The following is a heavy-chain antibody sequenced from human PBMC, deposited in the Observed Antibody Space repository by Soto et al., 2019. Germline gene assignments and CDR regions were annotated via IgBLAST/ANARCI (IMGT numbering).Heavy chain of an antibody. CDR1: GYTFTVYY. J-gene: IGHJ4*02. D-gene: IGHD1-26*01. CDR3: ARDLAKGGGSAGFDY. CDR2: VNPKSGGT. Sequence: QVQLVQSGAEVKKPGASVNVSCKASGYTFTVYYMHWVRQAPGQGLEWLGWVNPKSGGTMYPQKLQGRVTMTWDTSISTAYMALTRLRSADTAVYYCARDLAKGGGSAGFDYWGQGTLVTVSS. V-gene: IGHV1-2*02.